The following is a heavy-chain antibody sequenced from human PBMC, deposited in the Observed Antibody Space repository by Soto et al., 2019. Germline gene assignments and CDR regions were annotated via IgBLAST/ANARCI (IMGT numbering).Heavy chain of an antibody. Sequence: QITLKESGPTLVKPTQTLTLTCTFSGFSLTSTAVGVNWIRQPPGKALEWLALIYWDDNNQYNPSLKSRLTVTKDTSKNQVVLTMTNMDPVDTATYYCAHGSGWLSDYWGQRTLVTVSS. D-gene: IGHD6-19*01. CDR2: IYWDDNN. CDR1: GFSLTSTAVG. CDR3: AHGSGWLSDY. J-gene: IGHJ4*02. V-gene: IGHV2-5*02.